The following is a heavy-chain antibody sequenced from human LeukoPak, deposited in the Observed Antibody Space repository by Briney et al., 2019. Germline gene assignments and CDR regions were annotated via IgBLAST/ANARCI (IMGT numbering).Heavy chain of an antibody. D-gene: IGHD2-15*01. CDR3: ARERCCSSGNCYSDY. V-gene: IGHV3-7*01. Sequence: PGGSLRLSCAASGFTFSPYWMSWVRQAPGKGLEWVANINQDGSGKYYVDSVKGRFTISRDNDKNSLYLQMNSLRAEDTAVYYCARERCCSSGNCYSDYWGQGTLVTVSS. J-gene: IGHJ4*02. CDR2: INQDGSGK. CDR1: GFTFSPYW.